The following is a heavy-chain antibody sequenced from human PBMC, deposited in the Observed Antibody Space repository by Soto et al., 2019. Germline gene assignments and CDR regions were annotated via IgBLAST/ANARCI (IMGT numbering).Heavy chain of an antibody. CDR1: GGSISSYY. D-gene: IGHD2-21*02. J-gene: IGHJ4*02. Sequence: PSETLSLTCTVSGGSISSYYWSWIRQPPGKGLEWIGYIYYSGSTNYNPSLKSRVTISVGTSMNQFSLKLSSVTAADTAVYYCARGRLLFFDYWGQGTLVTVSS. CDR2: IYYSGST. CDR3: ARGRLLFFDY. V-gene: IGHV4-59*01.